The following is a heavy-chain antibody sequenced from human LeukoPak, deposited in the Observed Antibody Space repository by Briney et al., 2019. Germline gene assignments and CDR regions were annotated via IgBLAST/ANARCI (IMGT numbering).Heavy chain of an antibody. V-gene: IGHV3-48*03. CDR2: ISSSGSTI. J-gene: IGHJ5*02. CDR1: GFTFSSYV. D-gene: IGHD6-13*01. Sequence: PGGSLRLSCAASGFTFSSYVMNWVRQAPGKGLEWASYISSSGSTIYYADSVKGRFTISRDNAKNSLYLQMNSLRAEDTAVYYCARGIAAAGWFDPWGQGTLVTVSS. CDR3: ARGIAAAGWFDP.